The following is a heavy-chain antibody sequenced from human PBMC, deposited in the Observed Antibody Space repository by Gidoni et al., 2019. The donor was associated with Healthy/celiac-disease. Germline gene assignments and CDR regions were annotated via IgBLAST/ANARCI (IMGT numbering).Heavy chain of an antibody. D-gene: IGHD3-9*01. CDR2: ISCSGNTK. CDR3: ARDLGYFDWSRDYYGMDV. CDR1: GFPFRSYA. Sequence: VQLVESGGGLVQPGESLRLSCAASGFPFRSYAPNGVRQAPGKGLGWVSYISCSGNTKYYAGAVKGRFTSARDKAKKSLYLQMNSVRAEVTAVYYCARDLGYFDWSRDYYGMDVWGQGTTVTVS. V-gene: IGHV3-48*03. J-gene: IGHJ6*02.